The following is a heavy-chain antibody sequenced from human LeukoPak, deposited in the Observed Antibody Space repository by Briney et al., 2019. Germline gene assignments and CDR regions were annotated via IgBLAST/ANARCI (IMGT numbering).Heavy chain of an antibody. CDR3: ARDRLVQGGRVRYFQQ. CDR2: TYYRSKWYN. CDR1: GDSVSSNSAA. J-gene: IGHJ1*01. Sequence: SQTLSLTCAISGDSVSSNSAAWNWIRQSPSRGLEWLGRTYYRSKWYNDYAVSVKSRITINPDTSNNQFSLQLNSVTPEDTAVYYCARDRLVQGGRVRYFQQWGQGTLVTVSS. V-gene: IGHV6-1*01. D-gene: IGHD6-19*01.